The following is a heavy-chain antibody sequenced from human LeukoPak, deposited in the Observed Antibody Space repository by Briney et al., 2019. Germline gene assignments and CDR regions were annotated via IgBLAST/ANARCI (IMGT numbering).Heavy chain of an antibody. J-gene: IGHJ4*02. D-gene: IGHD6-6*01. V-gene: IGHV4-39*01. CDR2: IYYSGST. Sequence: PSETLSLTCTVSGGSISSSSYYWAWIRQPPGKGLEWIGNIYYSGSTYYNPSLKSRVTISVDTSKNQFSLKLSSMTAAYTVVYYCASLYSSSSKYWGQGTLVTVSS. CDR3: ASLYSSSSKY. CDR1: GGSISSSSYY.